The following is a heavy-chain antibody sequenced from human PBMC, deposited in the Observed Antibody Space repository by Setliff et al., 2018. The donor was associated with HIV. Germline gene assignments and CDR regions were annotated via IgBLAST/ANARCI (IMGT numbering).Heavy chain of an antibody. D-gene: IGHD2-21*01. CDR3: ARDDPSIIGHRALRY. CDR1: GFTFSRNG. V-gene: IGHV3-33*01. CDR2: IWYDGYNK. Sequence: GGSLRLSCAASGFTFSRNGMHWVRQAPGKGLEWVAVIWYDGYNKHYADSVKGRFTISRDNAKNLLYLQMTSLTADDTAVYYCARDDPSIIGHRALRYWGQGILVTVSP. J-gene: IGHJ4*02.